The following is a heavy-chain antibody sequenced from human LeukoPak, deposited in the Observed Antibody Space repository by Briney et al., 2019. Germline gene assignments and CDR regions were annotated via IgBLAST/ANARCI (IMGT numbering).Heavy chain of an antibody. CDR3: ARVTHYYDSSGYLYYFDY. CDR2: IYYSGST. CDR1: GGSISSSSYY. D-gene: IGHD3-22*01. J-gene: IGHJ4*02. Sequence: SETLSLTCTVSGGSISSSSYYWGWIRQPPGKGLEWIGSIYYSGSTYYNPSLKSRVTISVDTSKNQFSLKLSSVTAADTAVYYCARVTHYYDSSGYLYYFDYWGQGTLVTVSS. V-gene: IGHV4-39*07.